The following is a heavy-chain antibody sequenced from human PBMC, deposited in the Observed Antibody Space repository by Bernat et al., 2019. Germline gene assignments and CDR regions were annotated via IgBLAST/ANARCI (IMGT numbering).Heavy chain of an antibody. Sequence: EVQLVESGGGLVQPGGSLRLSCAASGFTFSDYWMDWARQAPGKGLVWVSRISTDGSTTDYADSVKGRFTMSRDNAKNTLYLQMNSLRAEDTAVYYCVRDPNRRLDYWGQGTQVTVSP. D-gene: IGHD1/OR15-1a*01. CDR1: GFTFSDYW. CDR3: VRDPNRRLDY. CDR2: ISTDGSTT. J-gene: IGHJ4*02. V-gene: IGHV3-74*01.